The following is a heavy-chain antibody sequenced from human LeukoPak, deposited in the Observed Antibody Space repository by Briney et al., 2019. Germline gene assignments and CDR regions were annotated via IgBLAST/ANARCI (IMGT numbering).Heavy chain of an antibody. CDR2: ISYDGSNK. J-gene: IGHJ6*02. Sequence: GGSLRLSCAASGFTFSSYGMHWVRQAPGKGLEWVAVISYDGSNKYYADSVKGRFTISRDSSKNTLYLQMNSLRAEDTAVYYCAKDLLVVVAASQYYYYYGMDVWGQGTTVTVSS. V-gene: IGHV3-30*18. CDR1: GFTFSSYG. D-gene: IGHD2-15*01. CDR3: AKDLLVVVAASQYYYYYGMDV.